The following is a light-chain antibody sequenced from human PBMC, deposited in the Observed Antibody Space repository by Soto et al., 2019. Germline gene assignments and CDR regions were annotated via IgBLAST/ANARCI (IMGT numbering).Light chain of an antibody. V-gene: IGLV1-40*01. CDR3: QSYDSSLSGSV. CDR2: DNI. Sequence: QSVLTQPPSVSGAPGQRVTISCTGSSSNIGANYDVHWYQQVPGTAPKLLIYDNINRPSGVPDRFSGSRSGTSASLAITGIQAEDEADYYCQSYDSSLSGSVFGGGTQLTVL. J-gene: IGLJ3*02. CDR1: SSNIGANYD.